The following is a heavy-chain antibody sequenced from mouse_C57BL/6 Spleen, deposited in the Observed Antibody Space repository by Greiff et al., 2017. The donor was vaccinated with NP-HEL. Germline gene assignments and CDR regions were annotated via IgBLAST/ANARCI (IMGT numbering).Heavy chain of an antibody. CDR1: GFSLSTSGMG. CDR3: ARFYSNYGVWILMDY. J-gene: IGHJ4*01. V-gene: IGHV8-12*01. D-gene: IGHD2-5*01. Sequence: QVTLKVSGPGILQSSQTLSLTCSFSGFSLSTSGMGVSWIRQPSGKDLEWLAHIYWDDDKRYNPSLKSRLTISKDTSRNQLFLKITSVDTADTATYYCARFYSNYGVWILMDYWGQGTSVTVSS. CDR2: IYWDDDK.